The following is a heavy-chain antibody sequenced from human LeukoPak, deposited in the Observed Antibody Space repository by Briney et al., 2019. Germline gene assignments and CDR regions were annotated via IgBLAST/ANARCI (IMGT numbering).Heavy chain of an antibody. D-gene: IGHD2-2*01. CDR2: IIPIFGTA. Sequence: SVKVSCKASGGSFSSYAITWVRQAPGQGLEWMGGIIPIFGTANYAQNFQGRVTITADESTSTAYMELSSLRSEDTAVYYCASDRGAYCSSTSCYPGDAFDIWGQGTMVTVSS. CDR3: ASDRGAYCSSTSCYPGDAFDI. V-gene: IGHV1-69*01. J-gene: IGHJ3*02. CDR1: GGSFSSYA.